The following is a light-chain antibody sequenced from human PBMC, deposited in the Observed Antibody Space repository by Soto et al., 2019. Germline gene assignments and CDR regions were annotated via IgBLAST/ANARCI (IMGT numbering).Light chain of an antibody. CDR1: SRDVGVYNY. CDR2: DVS. J-gene: IGLJ1*01. CDR3: CSYAGSHTVV. V-gene: IGLV2-11*01. Sequence: SVLTQPRSVSGSPGQSVTISCTGTSRDVGVYNYVSWYQQYPGKAPKIMIYDVSKRPSGVPDRFSGSKSDNTASLTISGLQAEDEADYYCCSYAGSHTVVFGIGTKGTGL.